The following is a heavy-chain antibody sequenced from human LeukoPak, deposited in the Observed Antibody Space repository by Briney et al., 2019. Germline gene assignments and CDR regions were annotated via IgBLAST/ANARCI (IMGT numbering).Heavy chain of an antibody. J-gene: IGHJ5*02. V-gene: IGHV4-39*06. CDR1: IGSITSNSYY. D-gene: IGHD4-23*01. Sequence: SETLSLTCTVSIGSITSNSYYWGWIRQPPGKGLEWIGPVYYTGSTWYNPSLKSRVSISVDTSENQFLLMAGPVTAAGTAGDYCARDHAGGKGVCPYFRPWGQGSQVRVLS. CDR3: ARDHAGGKGVCPYFRP. CDR2: VYYTGST.